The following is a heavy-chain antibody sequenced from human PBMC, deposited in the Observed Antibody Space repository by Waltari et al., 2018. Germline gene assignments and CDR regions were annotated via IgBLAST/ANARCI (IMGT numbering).Heavy chain of an antibody. CDR1: GFTFNNYW. J-gene: IGHJ4*02. V-gene: IGHV3-7*01. Sequence: EVQLVESGGGLVQPGGSLRLSCAASGFTFNNYWMSWVRQAPGKGLELVANIKEDGSDKQYVESVKGRFTISRDNAKNSLYLQMNSLRAEDTAVYYCARDAMRDGDFDYWGQGALVTVSS. CDR3: ARDAMRDGDFDY. CDR2: IKEDGSDK. D-gene: IGHD3-3*01.